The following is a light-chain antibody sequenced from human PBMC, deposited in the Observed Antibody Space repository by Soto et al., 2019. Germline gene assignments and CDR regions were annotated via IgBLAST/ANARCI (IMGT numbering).Light chain of an antibody. CDR1: QDISNY. CDR3: QHYYNLLVT. Sequence: DIQMTQSPSSLSASVGDRVTITCQASQDISNYVNWYQQKPGKALKLLIYDAFKLETGAPSRFSVSGTGTDFTSTISSLQPKAVATYDCQHYYNLLVTLGQGTRLEIK. J-gene: IGKJ5*01. CDR2: DAF. V-gene: IGKV1-33*01.